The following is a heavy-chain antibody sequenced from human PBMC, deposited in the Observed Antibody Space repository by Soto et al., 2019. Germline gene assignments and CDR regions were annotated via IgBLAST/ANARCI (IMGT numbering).Heavy chain of an antibody. CDR1: GFNCGDST. CDR3: TTLTGDNALDI. D-gene: IGHD1-20*01. Sequence: PGGSLRLSSAASGFNCGDSTLHWVRQASGKGPEWVGRMRSKSNNDATTYVESVRGRFTISRDDSKNTAYLQMNSLKTEDTAVYYCTTLTGDNALDIWGKGTMVTVSS. J-gene: IGHJ3*02. CDR2: MRSKSNNDAT. V-gene: IGHV3-73*01.